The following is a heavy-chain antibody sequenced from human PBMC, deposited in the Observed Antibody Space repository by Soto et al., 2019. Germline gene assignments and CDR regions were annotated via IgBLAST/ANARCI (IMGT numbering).Heavy chain of an antibody. CDR2: IYHSGST. D-gene: IGHD2-2*01. CDR3: ARVGCSSTSCYWANWFDP. Sequence: SETLSLTCAGSGGSISSGGYSWSWIRQPPGKGLEWIGYIYHSGSTYYNPSLKSRVTISVDRSKNQFSLKLSSVTAADTAVYYCARVGCSSTSCYWANWFDPWGQGTLVTVSS. J-gene: IGHJ5*02. V-gene: IGHV4-30-2*01. CDR1: GGSISSGGYS.